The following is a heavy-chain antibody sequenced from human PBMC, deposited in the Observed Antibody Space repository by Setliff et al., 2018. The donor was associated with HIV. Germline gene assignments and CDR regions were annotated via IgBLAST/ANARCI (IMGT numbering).Heavy chain of an antibody. Sequence: AGGSLRLSCAASGFTFRSYWMYWVRQPPGRGLVWVSRINIDGGSTNYADSVKGRFTISRDNAKNTLYLQMNSLRAEDTGIYYCARDVAGKYDFWGQGTLVTVSS. CDR3: ARDVAGKYDF. J-gene: IGHJ4*02. V-gene: IGHV3-74*01. CDR1: GFTFRSYW. D-gene: IGHD2-15*01. CDR2: INIDGGST.